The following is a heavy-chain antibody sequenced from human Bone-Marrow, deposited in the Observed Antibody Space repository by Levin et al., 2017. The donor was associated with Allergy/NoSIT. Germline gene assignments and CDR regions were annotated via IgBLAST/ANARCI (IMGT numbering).Heavy chain of an antibody. D-gene: IGHD5-12*01. CDR3: ARSPTSTVAKFDT. CDR1: GFSVSSTY. J-gene: IGHJ5*02. CDR2: IYRSGTT. Sequence: ASVKVSCAASGFSVSSTYMTWVRQPPGEGLQWVSFIYRSGTTSYADSVKGRFTVSRDSHNNTLYLQMNSLRVEDTAVYYCARSPTSTVAKFDTWGQGALVSVSS. V-gene: IGHV3-66*02.